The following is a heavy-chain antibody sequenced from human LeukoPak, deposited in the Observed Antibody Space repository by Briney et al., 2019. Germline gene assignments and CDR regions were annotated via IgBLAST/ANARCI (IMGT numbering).Heavy chain of an antibody. CDR3: ARRRAYNWYDP. Sequence: SETLSLTCTVSGGSINSGNYSWGWIRQPPGKGLEWIGSISSSGSTYYNASLRSRVTISADTSKNQFSLKVNSVTAADTAVYYCARRRAYNWYDPWGQGTLITVSS. CDR2: ISSSGST. V-gene: IGHV4-39*01. J-gene: IGHJ5*02. CDR1: GGSINSGNYS.